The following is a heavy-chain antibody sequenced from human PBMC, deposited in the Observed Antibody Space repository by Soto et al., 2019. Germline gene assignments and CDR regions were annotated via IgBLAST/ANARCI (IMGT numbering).Heavy chain of an antibody. Sequence: EVQLLESGGGLVQPGGSLRLSCAASGFTFSSYAMSWVRQAPGKGLEWVSAISGSGGSTYYADSVKGRFTISRDNSKNTLDLQMNSLGAEDTAVYYCAKEGGLQLREFDYWGQGTLVTVSS. CDR1: GFTFSSYA. CDR2: ISGSGGST. V-gene: IGHV3-23*01. CDR3: AKEGGLQLREFDY. J-gene: IGHJ4*02. D-gene: IGHD5-12*01.